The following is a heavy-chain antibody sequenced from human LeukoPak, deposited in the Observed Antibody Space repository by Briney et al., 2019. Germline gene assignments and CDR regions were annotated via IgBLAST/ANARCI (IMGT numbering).Heavy chain of an antibody. J-gene: IGHJ2*01. CDR3: ARGKEGYCSGGRCYGFWYFDL. V-gene: IGHV4-30-2*01. CDR1: GDSISSGGSS. CDR2: IYHSGST. D-gene: IGHD2-15*01. Sequence: SETLSLTCAVSGDSISSGGSSWSWIRQPPGKGLEWIGYIYHSGSTYYNPSLKSRVTISLDRSRKHFSLKLSSVTAADTAVYFCARGKEGYCSGGRCYGFWYFDLWGRGTLVTVSS.